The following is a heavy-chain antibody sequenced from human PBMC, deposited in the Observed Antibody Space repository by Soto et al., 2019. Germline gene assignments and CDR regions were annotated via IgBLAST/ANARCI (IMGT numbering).Heavy chain of an antibody. Sequence: QLQLQESGPGLVKPSETLSLTCTVSGGSISSSSYWGWIRQPPGKGLEWIGSIYSIGSTYYNPSLKSRVTISVHTSKNQFSLKLSSVTAADTAVYYCRRSSRYSTDVWGQGTTVTVSS. CDR2: IYSIGST. V-gene: IGHV4-39*01. D-gene: IGHD6-13*01. CDR1: GGSISSSSY. J-gene: IGHJ6*02. CDR3: RRSSRYSTDV.